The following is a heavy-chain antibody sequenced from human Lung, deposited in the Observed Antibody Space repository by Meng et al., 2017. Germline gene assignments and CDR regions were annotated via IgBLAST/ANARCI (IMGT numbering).Heavy chain of an antibody. J-gene: IGHJ4*02. CDR1: GGSFSGYY. Sequence: QGQLQQWGAGLLKRSETLSPTCAGYGGSFSGYYWSWIRQPPGKGLEWIGEIIDSGSTNYNPSLKSRVTISVDTSKNQFSLRVTSVTAADRAVYYCVRRTYSSGWYFDYWGQGTLVTVAS. CDR2: IIDSGST. V-gene: IGHV4-34*02. D-gene: IGHD6-19*01. CDR3: VRRTYSSGWYFDY.